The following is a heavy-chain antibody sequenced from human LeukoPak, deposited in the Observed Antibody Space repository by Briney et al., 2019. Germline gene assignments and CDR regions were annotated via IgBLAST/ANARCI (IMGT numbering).Heavy chain of an antibody. Sequence: PSETLSLTCTVSGGSISSYYWSWIRQPPGKGLEWIGYIYYSGSTNYNPSLKSRVTISVDTSKNQFSLKLSSVTAADTAVYYCARGVGIFEGYFDYWGQGTLVTVSS. J-gene: IGHJ4*02. CDR2: IYYSGST. CDR1: GGSISSYY. D-gene: IGHD2-15*01. V-gene: IGHV4-59*01. CDR3: ARGVGIFEGYFDY.